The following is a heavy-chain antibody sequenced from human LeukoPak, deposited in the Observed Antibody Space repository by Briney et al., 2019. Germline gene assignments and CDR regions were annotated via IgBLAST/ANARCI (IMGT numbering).Heavy chain of an antibody. CDR3: AREVITMVRGVEYNWFDP. D-gene: IGHD3-10*01. CDR1: GFTVSSNY. J-gene: IGHJ5*02. Sequence: GGSLRLSCAASGFTVSSNYMSWVRQAPGKGLEWASVIYSGGSTYYADSVKGRFTISRDNSKNTLYLQMNSLRAEDTAVYYCAREVITMVRGVEYNWFDPWGQGTLVTVSS. V-gene: IGHV3-53*01. CDR2: IYSGGST.